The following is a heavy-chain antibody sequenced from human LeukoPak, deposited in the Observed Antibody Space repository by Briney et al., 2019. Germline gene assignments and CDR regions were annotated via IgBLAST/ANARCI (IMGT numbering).Heavy chain of an antibody. Sequence: SETLSLTCTISGGSISNYYWNWIRQPPGKGLEWIGYIYYSGSTNYNPSLKSRVTISVDTSKNQFSLKLSSVTAADTAVYYCARDIAVAGTGENWFDPWGQGTLVTVSS. CDR1: GGSISNYY. V-gene: IGHV4-59*01. J-gene: IGHJ5*02. CDR2: IYYSGST. D-gene: IGHD6-19*01. CDR3: ARDIAVAGTGENWFDP.